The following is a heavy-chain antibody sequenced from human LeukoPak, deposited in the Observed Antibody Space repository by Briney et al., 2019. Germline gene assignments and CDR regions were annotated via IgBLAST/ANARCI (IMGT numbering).Heavy chain of an antibody. CDR3: ARSYYNFDY. V-gene: IGHV3-30*02. D-gene: IGHD3-10*01. Sequence: GGSLRLSCAASGFTFSSYGMLWVRQAPGKGLEWVAFIRNDGSNKYYADSVKGRFTISRDNSKNTLYLQMNSLRAEDTAVYYCARSYYNFDYWGQGTLVTVSS. CDR1: GFTFSSYG. J-gene: IGHJ4*02. CDR2: IRNDGSNK.